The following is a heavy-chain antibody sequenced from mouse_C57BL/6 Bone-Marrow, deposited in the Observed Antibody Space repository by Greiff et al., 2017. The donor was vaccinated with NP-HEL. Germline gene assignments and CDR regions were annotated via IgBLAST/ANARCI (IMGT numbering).Heavy chain of an antibody. Sequence: QVQLQQPGAELVKPGASVKMSCKASGYTFTSYWITWVKQRPGQGLEWIGDIYPGSGSTNYNEKFKSKATLTVDTSASTAYMQLSSLTSEDSAVYYVARCYDGYYNFDYWGQGTTLTVSS. D-gene: IGHD2-3*01. CDR3: ARCYDGYYNFDY. CDR2: IYPGSGST. V-gene: IGHV1-55*01. CDR1: GYTFTSYW. J-gene: IGHJ2*01.